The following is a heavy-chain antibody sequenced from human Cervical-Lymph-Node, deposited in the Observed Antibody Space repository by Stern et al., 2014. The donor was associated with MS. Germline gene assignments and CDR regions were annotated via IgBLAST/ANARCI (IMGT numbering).Heavy chain of an antibody. D-gene: IGHD5-18*01. CDR2: VNPSDDST. V-gene: IGHV1-46*03. CDR3: TREGIELNSFDT. CDR1: RDTFTRHY. J-gene: IGHJ4*02. Sequence: QVQLVQSGAEVKKPGASVKVSCKASRDTFTRHYIHWVRQAPGPGLQWLGLVNPSDDSTDCARKFRGRVTLTRDASTTTVDMELSSLRSEDTAVYYCTREGIELNSFDTWGQGTLVTVSS.